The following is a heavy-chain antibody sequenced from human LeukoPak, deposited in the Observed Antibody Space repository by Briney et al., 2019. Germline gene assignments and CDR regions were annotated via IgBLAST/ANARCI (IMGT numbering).Heavy chain of an antibody. V-gene: IGHV4-39*02. Sequence: SETLSLTCTVSGGSISSSSYYWGWIRQPPGKGLEWIGSIYYSGSTYYNPSLKSRVTISVDTSKNQFSLKLSSVTAADTAVYYCARDGGGYCSGGTCSIDLWGQGILVTVSS. J-gene: IGHJ4*02. D-gene: IGHD2-15*01. CDR2: IYYSGST. CDR3: ARDGGGYCSGGTCSIDL. CDR1: GGSISSSSYY.